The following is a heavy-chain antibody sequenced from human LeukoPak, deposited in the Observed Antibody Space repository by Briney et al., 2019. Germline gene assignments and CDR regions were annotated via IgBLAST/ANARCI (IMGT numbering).Heavy chain of an antibody. J-gene: IGHJ6*03. V-gene: IGHV4-59*08. CDR1: AASIGTYY. CDR2: IYVTGT. D-gene: IGHD3-16*02. Sequence: SETLSLTCTVSAASIGTYYWSWVRQSPGTGLEWIGYIYVTGTRYNPYLQSRVTISVDRSRSQFFPKMTPVTAGDTAVDYCARHIGGGIEDMDVWGRGTKVTVSS. CDR3: ARHIGGGIEDMDV.